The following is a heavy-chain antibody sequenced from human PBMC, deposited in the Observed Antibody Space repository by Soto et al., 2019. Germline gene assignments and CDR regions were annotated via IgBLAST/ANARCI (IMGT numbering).Heavy chain of an antibody. CDR3: ARGDAGYYGMDV. Sequence: SETLSLTCAVSGGSISSGGYFWNWVRQPPGKGLEWIGYSFHSGTTSYNPPLKSRVIVSVDRSKNQFSLKLSSVTTADTAVYYCARGDAGYYGMDVWGQGTTVTVSS. CDR1: GGSISSGGYF. CDR2: SFHSGTT. V-gene: IGHV4-30-2*01. J-gene: IGHJ6*02.